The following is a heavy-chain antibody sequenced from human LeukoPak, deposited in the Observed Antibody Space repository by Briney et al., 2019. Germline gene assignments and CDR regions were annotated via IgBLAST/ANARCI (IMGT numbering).Heavy chain of an antibody. J-gene: IGHJ4*02. V-gene: IGHV3-23*01. CDR2: ISRGGDYT. CDR3: VTDLRAGNYYARGLSGL. D-gene: IGHD3-10*01. CDR1: GLLANTYE. Sequence: QSGRSLRLAWAASGLLANTYETSSARQARREGMEWVTGISRGGDYTYYADSVADRFTIERDKSRNTLYLQISSLKVDDAAVYYCVTDLRAGNYYARGLSGLWGRGTLVTVSS.